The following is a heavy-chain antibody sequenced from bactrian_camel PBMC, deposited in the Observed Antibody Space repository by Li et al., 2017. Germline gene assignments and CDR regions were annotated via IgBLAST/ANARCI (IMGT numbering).Heavy chain of an antibody. D-gene: IGHD7*01. Sequence: VQLVGSGGGTVQPGGSLKLSCAASGFTFSSYAMSWVRQAPGKELEWVANIDVGGNITLYADTVKGRFTISRDNAKNTLYLQLNNLRIEDTAMYYCSAATVRGQGTQVTVS. V-gene: IGHV3S42*01. CDR2: IDVGGNIT. CDR1: GFTFSSYA. J-gene: IGHJ4*01.